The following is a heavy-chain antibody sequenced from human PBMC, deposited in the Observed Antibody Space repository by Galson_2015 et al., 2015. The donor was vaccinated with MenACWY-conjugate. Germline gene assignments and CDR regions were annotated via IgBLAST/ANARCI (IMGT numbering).Heavy chain of an antibody. CDR3: ARHPPGGRGMDV. CDR2: ISPGDSNT. CDR1: GYIFTTYR. D-gene: IGHD1-26*01. Sequence: QSGAEVKKSGESLKISCQGSGYIFTTYRIAWVRQMPGRGLEWVGLISPGDSNTRYSPSFQGQVTISADKSISTAYLQWSSLKASDTAMYYCARHPPGGRGMDVWGQGTTVTVSS. V-gene: IGHV5-51*01. J-gene: IGHJ6*02.